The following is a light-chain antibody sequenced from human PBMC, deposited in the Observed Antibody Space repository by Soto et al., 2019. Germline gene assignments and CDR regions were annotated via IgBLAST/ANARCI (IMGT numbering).Light chain of an antibody. CDR2: DAS. CDR1: QDISNY. Sequence: DIQMTQSPSSLSASVGDRVTITCQASQDISNYLNWYQQKPGKAPKLLIYDASNLETGVPSSFSGSGSGTDFTFTISSLQPEDIATYYCQQYDNLPALTFGGGTQVEIK. V-gene: IGKV1-33*01. CDR3: QQYDNLPALT. J-gene: IGKJ4*01.